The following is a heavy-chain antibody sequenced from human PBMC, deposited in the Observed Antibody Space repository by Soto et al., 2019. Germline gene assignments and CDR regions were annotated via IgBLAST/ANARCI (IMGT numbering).Heavy chain of an antibody. V-gene: IGHV5-10-1*01. D-gene: IGHD1-26*01. CDR1: GYSFTSYW. J-gene: IGHJ6*02. Sequence: PGESLKISCKGSGYSFTSYWISWVRQMPGKGLEWMGRIDPSDSYTNYSPSFQGHVTISADKSISTAYLQWSSLKASDTAMYYCARHSGSPWGHNYYYGMDVWGQGTTVTVSS. CDR2: IDPSDSYT. CDR3: ARHSGSPWGHNYYYGMDV.